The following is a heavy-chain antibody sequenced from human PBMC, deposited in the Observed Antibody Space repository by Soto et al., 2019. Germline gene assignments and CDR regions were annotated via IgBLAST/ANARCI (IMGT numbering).Heavy chain of an antibody. Sequence: SETLSLTCTVSGGSISSGGYYWSWIRQHPGKGLEWIGYIYYSGSTYYNPSLKSRVTISVDTSKNQFSLKLSSVTAADTAVYYCARGYHYGDYVSYFQHWGQGTLVTVSS. D-gene: IGHD4-17*01. V-gene: IGHV4-31*03. CDR1: GGSISSGGYY. CDR3: ARGYHYGDYVSYFQH. CDR2: IYYSGST. J-gene: IGHJ1*01.